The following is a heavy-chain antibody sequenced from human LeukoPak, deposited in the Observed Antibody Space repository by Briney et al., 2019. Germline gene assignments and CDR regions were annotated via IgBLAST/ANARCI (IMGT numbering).Heavy chain of an antibody. Sequence: TPSETLSLTCAIYGGSFSGYYWSWIRQPPGKGLEWIGEINHSGSTNYNPSLKSRVTISVDTSKNQFSLKLSSVTAADTAVYYCARVGYSRAFDIWGQGTMVTVSS. CDR1: GGSFSGYY. CDR3: ARVGYSRAFDI. V-gene: IGHV4-34*01. CDR2: INHSGST. D-gene: IGHD2-15*01. J-gene: IGHJ3*02.